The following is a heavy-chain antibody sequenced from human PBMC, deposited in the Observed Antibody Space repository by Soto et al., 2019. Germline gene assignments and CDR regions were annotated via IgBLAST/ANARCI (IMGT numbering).Heavy chain of an antibody. Sequence: ASGKVSCKASGYTFTSYAMHWVRQAREQRLEWMGWINAGNGNTKYSQKCQGRVTITRDTSTSTAYMELRSLRSDVMAVYSCASTSGYSSSWFDPWGQGTLVTVSA. J-gene: IGHJ5*01. D-gene: IGHD6-13*01. V-gene: IGHV1-3*01. CDR2: INAGNGNT. CDR1: GYTFTSYA. CDR3: ASTSGYSSSWFDP.